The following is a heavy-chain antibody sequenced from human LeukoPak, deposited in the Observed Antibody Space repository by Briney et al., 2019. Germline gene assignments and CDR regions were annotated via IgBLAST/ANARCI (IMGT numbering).Heavy chain of an antibody. D-gene: IGHD5-18*01. Sequence: SETLSLTCTVSGGSISSHYWSWIRQPPGKGLEWIAYLLDSVNTKDNPSLNSRLTLSADTSKNQFSLRLSSVTAADTAVYYCATIKRGSIYGYFDVWGQGTTVTVSS. CDR1: GGSISSHY. CDR3: ATIKRGSIYGYFDV. V-gene: IGHV4-59*11. J-gene: IGHJ6*02. CDR2: LLDSVNT.